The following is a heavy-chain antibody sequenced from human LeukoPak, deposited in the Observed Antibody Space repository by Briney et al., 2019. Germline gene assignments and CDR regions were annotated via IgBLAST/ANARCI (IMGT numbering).Heavy chain of an antibody. CDR3: ARDKERDFWSGYYTAPYYFDY. CDR1: GYTFTGYY. J-gene: IGHJ4*02. D-gene: IGHD3-3*01. V-gene: IGHV1-2*02. Sequence: ASVKVSCKASGYTFTGYYMHWVRQAPGQGLEWMGWINPNSGGTNYAQKFQGRVTMTRDTSISTAYMELRSLRSDDTAVYYCARDKERDFWSGYYTAPYYFDYWGQGTLVTVSS. CDR2: INPNSGGT.